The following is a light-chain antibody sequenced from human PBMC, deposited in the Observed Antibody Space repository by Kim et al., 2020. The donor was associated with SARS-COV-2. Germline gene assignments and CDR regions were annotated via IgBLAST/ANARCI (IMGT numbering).Light chain of an antibody. V-gene: IGKV1-5*03. CDR3: QEYDTYPWT. CDR1: HSISTW. J-gene: IGKJ1*01. CDR2: QAS. Sequence: ASIGDRVTITCRASHSISTWLAWYQQKSGKAPKLLMYQASTAETGVPSRFSGSGSGTEFTLTISSLQPDDSATYYCQEYDTYPWTFGQGTKVDIK.